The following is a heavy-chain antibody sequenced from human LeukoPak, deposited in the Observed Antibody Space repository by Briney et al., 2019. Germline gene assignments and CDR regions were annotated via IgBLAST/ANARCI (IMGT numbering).Heavy chain of an antibody. CDR3: ARGGYCSSTSCYAGVDY. D-gene: IGHD2-2*01. CDR2: IYHSGST. CDR1: GGSISSSNW. J-gene: IGHJ4*02. V-gene: IGHV4-4*02. Sequence: SETLSLTCAVSGGSISSSNWWSWVRQPPGEGPEWIGEIYHSGSTNYNPSLKSRVTISVDKSKNQFSLKLSSVTAADTAVYYCARGGYCSSTSCYAGVDYWGQGTLVTVSS.